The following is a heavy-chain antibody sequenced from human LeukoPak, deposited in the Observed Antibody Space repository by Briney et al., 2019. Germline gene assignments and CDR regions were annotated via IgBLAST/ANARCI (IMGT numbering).Heavy chain of an antibody. D-gene: IGHD3-10*01. Sequence: SETLSLTCTVSGGSISSYYWSWIRQPPGKGLEWIGYIYYTGSTNYNPSLKSRVTMSVDTSKNQFSLKLSSVTAADTAVYYCARYFFDSGNYFPFYFDYWGQGTLVTVSS. CDR2: IYYTGST. J-gene: IGHJ4*02. CDR1: GGSISSYY. V-gene: IGHV4-59*01. CDR3: ARYFFDSGNYFPFYFDY.